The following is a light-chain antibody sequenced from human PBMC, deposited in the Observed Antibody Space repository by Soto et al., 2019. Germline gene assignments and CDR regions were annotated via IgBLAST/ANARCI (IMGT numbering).Light chain of an antibody. CDR1: QSVSSY. V-gene: IGKV3-11*01. CDR3: QQRSNWEGLT. CDR2: DAS. J-gene: IGKJ4*01. Sequence: EIVLTQSPATLSLSPGERATLSCRASQSVSSYLAWYQQKPGQAPRLLIYDASNRATGIPARFSGSGSGTDFNLTISSLEPEDFAVYYCQQRSNWEGLTFGGGTKVEIK.